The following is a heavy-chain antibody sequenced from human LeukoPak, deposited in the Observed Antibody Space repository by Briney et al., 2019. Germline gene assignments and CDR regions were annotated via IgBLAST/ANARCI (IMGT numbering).Heavy chain of an antibody. J-gene: IGHJ6*04. CDR2: IIPIFGTA. CDR1: GGTFSSYA. D-gene: IGHD3-9*01. CDR3: ARDYNDILTGFTIWYYYGMTS. Sequence: SVKVSCKASGGTFSSYAISWVRQAPGQGLEWMGGIIPIFGTANYAQKFQGRVTITADKSTSTAYMELSSLRSEDTAVYYCARDYNDILTGFTIWYYYGMTSGAKGPRSPSPQ. V-gene: IGHV1-69*06.